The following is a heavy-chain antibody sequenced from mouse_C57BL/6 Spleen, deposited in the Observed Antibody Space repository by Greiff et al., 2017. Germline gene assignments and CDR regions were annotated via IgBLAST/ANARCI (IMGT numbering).Heavy chain of an antibody. V-gene: IGHV2-9-1*01. D-gene: IGHD2-3*01. Sequence: QVQLQQSGPGLVAPSQSLSITCTVSGFSLTSYAISWVRQPPGKGLEWRGVIWTGGGTNYNSALKSRLSISKDNSKSQVFLKMNSLQTDDTARYYCARNGVDDGYYTWGQGTLVTVSA. CDR3: ARNGVDDGYYT. J-gene: IGHJ3*01. CDR1: GFSLTSYA. CDR2: IWTGGGT.